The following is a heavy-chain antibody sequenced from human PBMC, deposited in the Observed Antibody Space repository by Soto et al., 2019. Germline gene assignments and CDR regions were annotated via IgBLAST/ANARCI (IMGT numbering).Heavy chain of an antibody. CDR1: GFTFGDYA. V-gene: IGHV3-49*04. J-gene: IGHJ6*02. CDR2: IRSKAYGGTT. Sequence: GGSLRLSCTASGFTFGDYAMSWVRQAPGKGLEWVGFIRSKAYGGTTEYAASVKGRFTISRDDSKSIAYLQMNSLKTEDTAVYYCTRDRGGVTPPFHYYYHGMDVWGQGTTVTVSS. CDR3: TRDRGGVTPPFHYYYHGMDV. D-gene: IGHD2-21*02.